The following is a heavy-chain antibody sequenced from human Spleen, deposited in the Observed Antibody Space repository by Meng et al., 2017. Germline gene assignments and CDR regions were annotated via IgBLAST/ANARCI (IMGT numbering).Heavy chain of an antibody. Sequence: QVQLVQSGAEVKKPGAAVQVSCKASGYTFTSYASYGISWVRQAPGQGLEWMGWFVNYVDTYPAPKFQGRVTMTTDTHTNTAFMELRSLTSDDTAVYYCASGTPGRSYCDYWGQGTLVTVSS. CDR1: GYTFTSYASYG. D-gene: IGHD2-15*01. CDR2: FVNYVDT. J-gene: IGHJ4*02. V-gene: IGHV1-18*01. CDR3: ASGTPGRSYCDY.